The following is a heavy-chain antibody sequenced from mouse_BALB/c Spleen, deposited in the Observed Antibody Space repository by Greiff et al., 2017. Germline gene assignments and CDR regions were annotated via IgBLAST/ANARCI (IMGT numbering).Heavy chain of an antibody. CDR1: GYTFTSYW. D-gene: IGHD1-1*01. Sequence: QVQLQQSGAELARPGASVKLSCKASGYTFTSYWMQWVKQRPGQGLEWIGAIYPGDGDTRYTQKFKGKATLTADKSSSTAYMQLSSLASEDSAVYYCARKPVVEAYFDVWGAGTTVTVSS. J-gene: IGHJ1*01. CDR2: IYPGDGDT. V-gene: IGHV1-87*01. CDR3: ARKPVVEAYFDV.